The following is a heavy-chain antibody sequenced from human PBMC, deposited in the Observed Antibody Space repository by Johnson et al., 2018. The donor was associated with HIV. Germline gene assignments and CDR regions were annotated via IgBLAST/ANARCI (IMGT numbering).Heavy chain of an antibody. Sequence: VQLVESGGGLVQPGGSLRLSCAASGFTFSSYWMSWVRQAPGKGLEWVANIKQDGSEKYYVDSVKGRFTISRDNAKNSLYLQRNSLRAEDTAVYYCARFCGGDCSSPHDAFDFWGQGTMVTVSP. CDR2: IKQDGSEK. CDR1: GFTFSSYW. CDR3: ARFCGGDCSSPHDAFDF. D-gene: IGHD2-21*02. J-gene: IGHJ3*01. V-gene: IGHV3-7*04.